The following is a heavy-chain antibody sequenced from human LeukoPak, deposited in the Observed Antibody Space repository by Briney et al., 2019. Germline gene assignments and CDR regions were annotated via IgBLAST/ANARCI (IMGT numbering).Heavy chain of an antibody. D-gene: IGHD3-10*01. V-gene: IGHV4-34*01. Sequence: SETLSLTCAVYGVSFSGYYWSWIRQPPGKGLEWIGEINHSGSTNYNTSLKSRVTISVDTSKNQFSLKLSSVTAADTAVYYCARVLSRYYGSGTIMGGAFDIWGQGTMVTVSS. J-gene: IGHJ3*02. CDR3: ARVLSRYYGSGTIMGGAFDI. CDR2: INHSGST. CDR1: GVSFSGYY.